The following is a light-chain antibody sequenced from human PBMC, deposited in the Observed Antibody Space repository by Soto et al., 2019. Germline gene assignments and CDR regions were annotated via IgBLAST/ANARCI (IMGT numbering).Light chain of an antibody. Sequence: EIVLTQSPGTLSLSPGERATLSCRASQSVSSSYLAWYQQKPGQDPRLLIYGASSRATGIPDRFSGSGSGTDFTLTISRLEPEDFAVYYCQQYGSSPPFGPGTKVDIK. CDR3: QQYGSSPP. CDR2: GAS. CDR1: QSVSSSY. J-gene: IGKJ3*01. V-gene: IGKV3-20*01.